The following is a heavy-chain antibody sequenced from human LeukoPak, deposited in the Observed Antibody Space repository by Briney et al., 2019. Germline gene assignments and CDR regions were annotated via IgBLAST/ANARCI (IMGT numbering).Heavy chain of an antibody. J-gene: IGHJ4*02. V-gene: IGHV3-23*01. Sequence: PGGSLRLSCAASGFTFSGYAMSWVRQAPGKGLEWVSAISGSGGSTYYADSVKGRFTISRDNSKNTLYLQMNSLRAEDTAVYYCAHDIVVVPAAIPLGDYWGQGTLVTVSS. CDR3: AHDIVVVPAAIPLGDY. D-gene: IGHD2-2*01. CDR2: ISGSGGST. CDR1: GFTFSGYA.